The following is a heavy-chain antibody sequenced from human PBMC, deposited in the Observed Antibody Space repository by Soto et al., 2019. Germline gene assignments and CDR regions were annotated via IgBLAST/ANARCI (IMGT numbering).Heavy chain of an antibody. Sequence: SQTLSLTCVISGDSVSSNSAAWNWVRQSPSRGLEWLGRTCYRSKWKTDYAVSVRGRITINPDTSKNQFSLQLNSVTPGDTAVYYCARGVVIGIWGRGTMVTVSS. V-gene: IGHV6-1*01. CDR3: ARGVVIGI. D-gene: IGHD3-10*01. J-gene: IGHJ3*02. CDR2: TCYRSKWKT. CDR1: GDSVSSNSAA.